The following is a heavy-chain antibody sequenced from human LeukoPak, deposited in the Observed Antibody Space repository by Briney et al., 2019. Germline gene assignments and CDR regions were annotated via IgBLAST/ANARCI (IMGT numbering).Heavy chain of an antibody. CDR2: INHSGST. CDR3: ARVSRRYSSSFRDASDI. CDR1: GFTFSDYY. Sequence: GSLRLSCAASGFTFSDYYMSWIRQAPGKGLEWIGEINHSGSTNYNPSLKSRVTISVDTSKNQFSLKPSSVTAADTAVYYCARVSRRYSSSFRDASDIWGQGTMVTVSS. D-gene: IGHD6-6*01. J-gene: IGHJ3*02. V-gene: IGHV4-34*01.